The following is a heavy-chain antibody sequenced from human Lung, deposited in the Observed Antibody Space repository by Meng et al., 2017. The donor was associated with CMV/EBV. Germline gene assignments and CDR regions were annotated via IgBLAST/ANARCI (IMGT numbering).Heavy chain of an antibody. J-gene: IGHJ6*02. CDR1: GGTFSSYA. D-gene: IGHD3-3*01. CDR3: ARGALLEWLWGWGYYYYGMDV. Sequence: SXXVSXKASGGTFSSYAISWVRQAPGQGLEWMGGIIPIFGTANYAQKFQGRVTITTDESTSTAYMELGSLRSEDTAVYYCARGALLEWLWGWGYYYYGMDVXGQGXTVTVSS. V-gene: IGHV1-69*05. CDR2: IIPIFGTA.